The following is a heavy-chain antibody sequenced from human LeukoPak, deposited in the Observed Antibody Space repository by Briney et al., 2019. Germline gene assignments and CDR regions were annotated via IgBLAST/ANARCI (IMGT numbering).Heavy chain of an antibody. Sequence: GGSLRLSSAASGFTFSSYEMNWVRQAPGTGLEWVSYISSSGSTIYYADSVKGRVTISRDNAKNSLYLQMNSLRAEDTAVYYCARDLGMVDYWGQGTLVTVSS. V-gene: IGHV3-48*03. CDR1: GFTFSSYE. CDR2: ISSSGSTI. CDR3: ARDLGMVDY. D-gene: IGHD1-14*01. J-gene: IGHJ4*02.